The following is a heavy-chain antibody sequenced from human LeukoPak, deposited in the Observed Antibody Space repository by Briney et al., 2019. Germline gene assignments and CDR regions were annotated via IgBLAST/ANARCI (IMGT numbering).Heavy chain of an antibody. CDR2: IYYSGST. CDR3: AGYRRDGYNLGAFDI. Sequence: SETLSLTCTLSGGSISSSSYYWAWIRQPPGKGLEWIGSIYYSGSTYYNPSLKSRVTISVDTSKNQFSLKLSSVTAADTAVYYCAGYRRDGYNLGAFDIWGQGTMVTVSS. V-gene: IGHV4-39*01. CDR1: GGSISSSSYY. D-gene: IGHD5-24*01. J-gene: IGHJ3*02.